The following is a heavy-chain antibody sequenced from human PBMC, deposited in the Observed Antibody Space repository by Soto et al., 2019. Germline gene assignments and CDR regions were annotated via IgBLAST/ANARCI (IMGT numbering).Heavy chain of an antibody. Sequence: PSETLSLTCTVSGGSISSYYWSWIRQPPGKGLEWIGYIYYSGSTNYNPSLKSRVTISVDTSKNQFSLKLSSVTAADTAVYYCARLVGSGSYTYYFDDWGQGTLVTVSS. D-gene: IGHD3-10*01. CDR2: IYYSGST. CDR3: ARLVGSGSYTYYFDD. J-gene: IGHJ4*02. V-gene: IGHV4-59*08. CDR1: GGSISSYY.